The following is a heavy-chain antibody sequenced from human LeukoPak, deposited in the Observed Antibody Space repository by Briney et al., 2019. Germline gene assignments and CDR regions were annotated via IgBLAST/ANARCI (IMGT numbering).Heavy chain of an antibody. J-gene: IGHJ4*02. D-gene: IGHD2-21*02. CDR2: IYYSGST. CDR1: GGSISSYY. Sequence: SSETLSLTCTVSGGSISSYYLSWIRQPPGKGLGWIGYIYYSGSTNYNPSLKSRVTISVDTSKNQFSLKLSSVTAADTAVYYCARGLRLPLDYWGQGTLVTVSS. V-gene: IGHV4-59*01. CDR3: ARGLRLPLDY.